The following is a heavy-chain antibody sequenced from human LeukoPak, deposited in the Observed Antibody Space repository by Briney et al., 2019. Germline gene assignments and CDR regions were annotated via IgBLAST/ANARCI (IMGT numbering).Heavy chain of an antibody. D-gene: IGHD3-10*01. CDR2: IIPIFGTA. CDR1: GYTFTSYD. V-gene: IGHV1-69*05. J-gene: IGHJ6*03. CDR3: AGGVLWFGNRPYYYYYYMDV. Sequence: ASVKVSCKASGYTFTSYDINWVRQAPGQGLEWMGGIIPIFGTANYAQKFQGRVTITTDESTSTAYMELSSLRSEDTAVYYCAGGVLWFGNRPYYYYYYMDVWGKGTTVTVSS.